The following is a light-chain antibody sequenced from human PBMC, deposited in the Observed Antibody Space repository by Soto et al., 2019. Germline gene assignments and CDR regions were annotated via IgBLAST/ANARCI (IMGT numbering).Light chain of an antibody. CDR3: QQYKNWPWT. CDR2: GAS. V-gene: IGKV3-15*01. CDR1: QSVSSN. J-gene: IGKJ1*01. Sequence: EILMTQSPATLSVSPGERATLPCRASQSVSSNLAWYQQKPGQAPRILIYGASTRATGIPARFSGSGAGTEFTLTISSLQSEDFAVYYCQQYKNWPWTFGQGTKVDIK.